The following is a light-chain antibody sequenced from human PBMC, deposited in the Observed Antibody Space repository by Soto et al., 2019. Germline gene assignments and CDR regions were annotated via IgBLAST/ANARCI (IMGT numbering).Light chain of an antibody. Sequence: SVLSQPPSASGTPGQRVTISCSGSSSNIEINFVYWYQQLPGTAPTPLIYSNTQRPSGVPDRFTASSSGTSASLPIRGLQSEDEAEYYCAVWDDSLSGYVFGTGTKVTV. CDR3: AVWDDSLSGYV. CDR2: SNT. V-gene: IGLV1-47*02. J-gene: IGLJ1*01. CDR1: SSNIEINF.